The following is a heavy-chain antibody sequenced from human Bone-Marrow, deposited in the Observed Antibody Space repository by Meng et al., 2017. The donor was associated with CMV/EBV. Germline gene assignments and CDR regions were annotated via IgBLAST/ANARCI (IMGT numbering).Heavy chain of an antibody. V-gene: IGHV1-3*01. Sequence: KASGYTFTSYAMHWVRQAPGQRLEWMGWINAGNGNTKYSQKFQGRVTITRDTSASTAYMELSSLRSEDTAVYYCARVDVVVLGPKFDPWGQGTLVTVSS. CDR1: GYTFTSYA. CDR2: INAGNGNT. J-gene: IGHJ5*02. D-gene: IGHD2-2*01. CDR3: ARVDVVVLGPKFDP.